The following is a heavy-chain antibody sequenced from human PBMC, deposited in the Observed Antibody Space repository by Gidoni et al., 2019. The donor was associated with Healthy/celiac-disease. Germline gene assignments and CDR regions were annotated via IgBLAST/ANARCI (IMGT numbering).Heavy chain of an antibody. CDR1: GFTFRNAW. CDR2: IKSKTDGGTT. V-gene: IGHV3-15*01. J-gene: IGHJ4*02. D-gene: IGHD3-22*01. CDR3: TTGRRYYYDRFYY. Sequence: EVQLVESGGGLVKPGGSLRLSCAASGFTFRNAWMSWVRQAPGKGLEWVGRIKSKTDGGTTDYAAPVKGRFTISRDDSKNTLYLQMNSLKTEDTAVYYCTTGRRYYYDRFYYWGQGTLVTVSS.